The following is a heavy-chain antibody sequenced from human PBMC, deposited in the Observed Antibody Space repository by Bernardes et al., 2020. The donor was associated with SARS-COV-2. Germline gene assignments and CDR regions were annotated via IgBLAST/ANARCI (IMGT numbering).Heavy chain of an antibody. D-gene: IGHD6-19*01. CDR2: IKGDGSQR. CDR1: GFILSSYW. Sequence: GGSLRLSCATFGFILSSYWISWVRQAPGKGLEWVANIKGDGSQRSSADSLRGRFTISRDNGQNVLCLQMDNLITEDTTVYFCARIDEVTGRDHWGQGTLVSVSS. J-gene: IGHJ4*02. CDR3: ARIDEVTGRDH. V-gene: IGHV3-7*01.